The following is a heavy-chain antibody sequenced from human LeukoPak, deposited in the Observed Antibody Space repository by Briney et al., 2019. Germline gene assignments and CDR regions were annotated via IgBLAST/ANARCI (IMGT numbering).Heavy chain of an antibody. CDR2: ITATGDTA. Sequence: GGSLRLSCVASGFTFTKCAMSWIRQAPGKGLEWVAIITATGDTAYYAGSVKGRFTISRDNSRNTVYMQMDSLRAEDTAIYYCAGDRNSDWYSPLDYWGQGSQVTVSP. CDR3: AGDRNSDWYSPLDY. D-gene: IGHD6-19*01. J-gene: IGHJ4*02. CDR1: GFTFTKCA. V-gene: IGHV3-23*01.